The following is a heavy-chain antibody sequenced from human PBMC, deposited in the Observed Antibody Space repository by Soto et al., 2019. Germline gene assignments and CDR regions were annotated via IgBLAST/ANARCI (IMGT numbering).Heavy chain of an antibody. CDR3: ARDGYYDFWSGYRVDGMDV. J-gene: IGHJ6*04. CDR2: IYSGGST. Sequence: EVQLVESGGGLIQPGGSLRLSCAASGITVSSNYMSWVRQAPGKGLEWVSVIYSGGSTYYADSVKGRFTISRDNSKNTLYLQMNCLRAEDTAVCYCARDGYYDFWSGYRVDGMDVWGKGTTVTVSS. CDR1: GITVSSNY. D-gene: IGHD3-3*01. V-gene: IGHV3-53*01.